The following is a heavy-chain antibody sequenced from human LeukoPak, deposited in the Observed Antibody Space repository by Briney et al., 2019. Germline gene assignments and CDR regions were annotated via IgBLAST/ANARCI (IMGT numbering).Heavy chain of an antibody. D-gene: IGHD6-6*01. V-gene: IGHV3-66*01. J-gene: IGHJ6*03. CDR2: IYSGGST. Sequence: PGGSLRLSCAASGFTVSSNYMSWVRQAPGKGLEWVSVIYSGGSTYYADSVKGRFTISRDNSKNTLYLQMNSLRAEDTAVYYCAKGPATYSSSSPPFYMDVWGKGTTVTVSS. CDR3: AKGPATYSSSSPPFYMDV. CDR1: GFTVSSNY.